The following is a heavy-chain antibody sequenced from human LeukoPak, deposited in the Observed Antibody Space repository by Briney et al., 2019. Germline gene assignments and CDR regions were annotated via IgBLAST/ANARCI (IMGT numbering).Heavy chain of an antibody. J-gene: IGHJ4*02. CDR2: TYYRSKWYS. CDR1: GDAPSANSTA. D-gene: IGHD1-1*01. Sequence: PSQTLSLTCAISGDAPSANSTASGSIRQSPSRGLEWLGRTYYRSKWYSDYALSVKSRISINPDTPKNPFSLQLNSVTPEDTAVYYCARAPNGSYFDYCGQGTLVSVTS. CDR3: ARAPNGSYFDY. V-gene: IGHV6-1*01.